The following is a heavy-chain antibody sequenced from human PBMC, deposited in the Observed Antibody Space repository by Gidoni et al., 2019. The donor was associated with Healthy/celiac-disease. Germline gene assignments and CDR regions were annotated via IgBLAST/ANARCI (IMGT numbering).Heavy chain of an antibody. Sequence: VQLLESGGGLVQPGGALRPPCAASGFTLSSYAMSWVRQAPGKGLEWVSAISGSGGSTYYADSVKGRFTISRDNSKNTLYLQMNSLRAEDTAVYYCAKVKAGSYYFDYWGQGTLVTVSS. D-gene: IGHD1-26*01. CDR2: ISGSGGST. CDR1: GFTLSSYA. CDR3: AKVKAGSYYFDY. J-gene: IGHJ4*02. V-gene: IGHV3-23*01.